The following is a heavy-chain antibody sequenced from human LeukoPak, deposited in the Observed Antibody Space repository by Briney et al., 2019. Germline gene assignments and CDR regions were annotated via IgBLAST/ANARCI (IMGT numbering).Heavy chain of an antibody. Sequence: ASVKVSCKASGYTFTSYAMHWVRQAPGQRLEWMGWINAGNGNTKYSQKFQGRVTITRDTSASTAYKELSSLRSEDTAVYYCARSWDYYDILTGYPSGYYYGMDVWGQGTTVTVSS. D-gene: IGHD3-9*01. V-gene: IGHV1-3*01. CDR2: INAGNGNT. J-gene: IGHJ6*02. CDR3: ARSWDYYDILTGYPSGYYYGMDV. CDR1: GYTFTSYA.